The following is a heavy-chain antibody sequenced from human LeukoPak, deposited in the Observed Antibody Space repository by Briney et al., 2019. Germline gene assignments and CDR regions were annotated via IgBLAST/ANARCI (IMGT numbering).Heavy chain of an antibody. CDR2: IYPGDSDT. D-gene: IGHD2-2*01. CDR3: ARHLGYCSSTSCPRAWFDP. V-gene: IGHV5-51*01. CDR1: GYRFTTHW. Sequence: GESLKISCKGSGYRFTTHWIGWVRQMPGKGLEWMGIIYPGDSDTRYSPSFQGQVTISADKSISTAYLQWSSLKASDTAMYYCARHLGYCSSTSCPRAWFDPWGQGTLVTVSS. J-gene: IGHJ5*02.